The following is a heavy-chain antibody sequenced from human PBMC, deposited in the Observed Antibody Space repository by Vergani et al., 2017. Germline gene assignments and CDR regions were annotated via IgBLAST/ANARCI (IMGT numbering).Heavy chain of an antibody. J-gene: IGHJ6*02. CDR1: GFTFSSYG. D-gene: IGHD6-13*01. Sequence: VQLVESGGGLVKPGGSLRLSCAASGFTFSSYGMHWVRQAPGKGREWVAVIWYDGSNKYYADSVKGRFTISRDNSKNTRYLQMNSLRAEDTSVYYCARDALPIAAAGTSLYYYYYGMDVWGQGTTVTVSS. CDR3: ARDALPIAAAGTSLYYYYYGMDV. CDR2: IWYDGSNK. V-gene: IGHV3-33*08.